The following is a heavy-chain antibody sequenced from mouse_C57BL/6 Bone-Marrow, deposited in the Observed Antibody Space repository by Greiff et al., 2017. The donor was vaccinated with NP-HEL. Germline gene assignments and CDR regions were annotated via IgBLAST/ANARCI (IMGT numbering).Heavy chain of an antibody. CDR1: GFTFSDYG. CDR2: ISNLAYSI. CDR3: ARPSNWALAY. J-gene: IGHJ3*01. V-gene: IGHV5-15*01. D-gene: IGHD4-1*01. Sequence: EVQLVESGGGLVQPGGSLKLSCAASGFTFSDYGMAWVRQAPRKGPEWVAFISNLAYSIYYADTVTGRFTISSENAKNTLYLEMSSLRSEDTAMYYCARPSNWALAYWGQGTLVTVSA.